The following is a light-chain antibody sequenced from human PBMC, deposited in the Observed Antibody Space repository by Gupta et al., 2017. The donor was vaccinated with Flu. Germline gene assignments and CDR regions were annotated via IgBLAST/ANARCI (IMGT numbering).Light chain of an antibody. CDR3: QQYKSYPLT. CDR1: QNIDSW. J-gene: IGKJ4*01. CDR2: KAS. V-gene: IGKV1-5*03. Sequence: DIQMAQSPSTLSASVGDRVTITCRASQNIDSWLAWYQQKPGKAPKLVVFKASTLETEVPSRFSGSGSGTEFTLTISSLRPDEFATYYCQQYKSYPLTFGEGTEIEIK.